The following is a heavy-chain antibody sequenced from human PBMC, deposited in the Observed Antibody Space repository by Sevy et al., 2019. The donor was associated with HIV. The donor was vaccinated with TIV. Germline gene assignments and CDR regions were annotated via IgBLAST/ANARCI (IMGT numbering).Heavy chain of an antibody. CDR3: ARLRVAAGTGLNFDY. CDR2: IYPGDSDT. V-gene: IGHV5-51*01. Sequence: GESLKISCKGSGYSFTSYWIGWVRQMPGKGLEWMGIIYPGDSDTGYSPSFQGQVTISADKSISTAYLQWSSLKASDTAMYYCARLRVAAGTGLNFDYWGQGTLVTVSS. CDR1: GYSFTSYW. J-gene: IGHJ4*02. D-gene: IGHD6-13*01.